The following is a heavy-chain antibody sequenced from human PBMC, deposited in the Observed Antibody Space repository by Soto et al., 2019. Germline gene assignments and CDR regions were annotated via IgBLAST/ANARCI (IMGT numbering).Heavy chain of an antibody. V-gene: IGHV3-23*01. J-gene: IGHJ4*02. D-gene: IGHD3-3*01. Sequence: TGGSLRLSCAASGFTFSSYAMSWVRQAPGKGLEWVSAISGSGGSTYYADSVKGRFTISRDNSKNTLYLQMNSLRAEDTAVYHCAKDLYSRRITIFGVVTPNFDYWGQGTLVTVSS. CDR3: AKDLYSRRITIFGVVTPNFDY. CDR2: ISGSGGST. CDR1: GFTFSSYA.